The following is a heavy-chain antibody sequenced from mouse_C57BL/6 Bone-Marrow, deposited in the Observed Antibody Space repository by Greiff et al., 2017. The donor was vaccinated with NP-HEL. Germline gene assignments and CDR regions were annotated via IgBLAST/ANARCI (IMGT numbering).Heavy chain of an antibody. Sequence: EVKLMESGGGLVQPGGSLSLSCAASGFTFTDYYMSWVRQPPGTALEWLGFIRNKANGYSTEYSASVKGRLTISRDNSQNILYLQMNALRTENSATYYCDRRDCDLYYFDYWGQGTTLTVSS. J-gene: IGHJ2*01. V-gene: IGHV7-3*01. CDR3: DRRDCDLYYFDY. D-gene: IGHD2-14*01. CDR2: IRNKANGYST. CDR1: GFTFTDYY.